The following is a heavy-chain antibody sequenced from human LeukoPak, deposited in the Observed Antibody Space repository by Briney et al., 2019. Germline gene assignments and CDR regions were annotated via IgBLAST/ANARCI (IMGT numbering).Heavy chain of an antibody. CDR3: ARDVGVRLFDY. Sequence: GGSLRLSCAASGFTFSSYSMNWVRQAPGKVLEWVSSISSSSSYIYYADSVKGRFTISRDNAKNSLYLQMNSLRAEDTAVYYCARDVGVRLFDYWGQGTLVTVSS. D-gene: IGHD6-25*01. CDR1: GFTFSSYS. CDR2: ISSSSSYI. V-gene: IGHV3-21*01. J-gene: IGHJ4*02.